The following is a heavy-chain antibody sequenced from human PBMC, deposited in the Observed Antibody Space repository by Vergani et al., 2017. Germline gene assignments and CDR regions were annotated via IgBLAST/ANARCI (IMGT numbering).Heavy chain of an antibody. V-gene: IGHV4-4*03. CDR3: AGPRATMVRGVFGGVIDQDAFDI. J-gene: IGHJ3*02. CDR2: IYHSGST. Sequence: QVQLQESGPGLVKPPGTLSLTCAVSGGSISSSNWWSWVRQPPGKGLEWIGEIYHSGSTNYNPSLKSRVTISVDKSKNQFSLKLSSVTAADTAVYYCAGPRATMVRGVFGGVIDQDAFDIWGQGTMVTVSS. D-gene: IGHD3-10*01. CDR1: GGSISSSNW.